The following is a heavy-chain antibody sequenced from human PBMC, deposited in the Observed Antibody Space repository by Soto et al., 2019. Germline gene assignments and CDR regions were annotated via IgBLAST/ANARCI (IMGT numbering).Heavy chain of an antibody. CDR2: TYYRSRWYN. V-gene: IGHV6-1*01. CDR1: GEGIAWNRVA. J-gene: IGHJ6*03. Sequence: SGEGIAWNRVACKSIKQKTSGGLEWLGRTYYRSRWYNDYAVSVRSRITINPDTSKNQFSLHLNSVTPEDTVVFYCAGGTSLECSYMAVWGKGTTVTGSS. CDR3: AGGTSLECSYMAV. D-gene: IGHD2-8*01.